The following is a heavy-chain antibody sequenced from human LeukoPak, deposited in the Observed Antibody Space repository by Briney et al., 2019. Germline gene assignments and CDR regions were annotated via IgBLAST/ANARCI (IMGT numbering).Heavy chain of an antibody. D-gene: IGHD3-3*01. V-gene: IGHV1-18*01. CDR3: ARDQKAGDFWSGYYNYYYGMDV. CDR1: GYTFTSYG. J-gene: IGHJ6*02. Sequence: ASVKVSCKASGYTFTSYGISWVRQAPGQGLEWMGWISAYNGNTNYAQKLQGRVTMTTDTSTSTAYMELRSLRSDDTDVYYCARDQKAGDFWSGYYNYYYGMDVWGQGTTVTVSS. CDR2: ISAYNGNT.